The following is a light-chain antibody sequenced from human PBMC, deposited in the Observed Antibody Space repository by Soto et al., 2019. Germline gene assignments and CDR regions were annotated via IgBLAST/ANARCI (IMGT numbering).Light chain of an antibody. CDR2: DAS. CDR3: KQSYSTRK. Sequence: EIVMTQSPATLSVSPVERATLSCRASQSVSSNLAWYQQKPGQAPRLLIYDASNRATGIPARFSGSGSGTDFTLTISSLQPEDFATYYCKQSYSTRKCGQGNKGDIK. J-gene: IGKJ1*01. V-gene: IGKV3D-15*01. CDR1: QSVSSN.